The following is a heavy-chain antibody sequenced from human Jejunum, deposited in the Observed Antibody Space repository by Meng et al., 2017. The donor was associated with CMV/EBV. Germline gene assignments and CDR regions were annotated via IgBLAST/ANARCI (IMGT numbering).Heavy chain of an antibody. CDR1: GFPFSSFA. V-gene: IGHV3-23*01. CDR2: IRGSDDKT. J-gene: IGHJ4*02. D-gene: IGHD5-18*01. Sequence: ASGFPFSSFAMTWVRQAPGKGLEWVSTIRGSDDKTYYSDSVRGRFTISRDNSKNTLYLQMNSLRAEDTAVYYCAKSLVDTAMDLDYWGQGMLVTVSS. CDR3: AKSLVDTAMDLDY.